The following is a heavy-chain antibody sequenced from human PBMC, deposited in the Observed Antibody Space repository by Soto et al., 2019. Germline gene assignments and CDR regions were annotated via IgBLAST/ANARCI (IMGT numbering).Heavy chain of an antibody. V-gene: IGHV2-5*02. Sequence: QITLKESGPTLVKPTQTLTLTCTFSGLSLSTSGEAVGWIRQPPGKALEWLALIYWDDDKRYNPTLKTRLTITKGTSKNQVVLALTNMDPVDTATYYCAHYVSSSPAGWFDPWGKGILVTVSS. D-gene: IGHD3-10*02. CDR2: IYWDDDK. CDR3: AHYVSSSPAGWFDP. J-gene: IGHJ5*02. CDR1: GLSLSTSGEA.